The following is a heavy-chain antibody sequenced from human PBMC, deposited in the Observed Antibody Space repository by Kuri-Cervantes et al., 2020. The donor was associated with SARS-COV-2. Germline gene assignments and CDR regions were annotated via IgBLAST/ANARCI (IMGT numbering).Heavy chain of an antibody. CDR2: INHSGST. CDR1: GGSFSGYY. CDR3: ARGRDKRYSSGSYYYYGMDV. Sequence: SETLSLTCAVYGGSFSGYYWSWIRQPPGKGLEWIGEINHSGSTNYNPSLKSRVTISVDTSKNQFSLKLSSVTAVDTAVYYCARGRDKRYSSGSYYYYGMDVWGQGTTVTVSS. J-gene: IGHJ6*02. V-gene: IGHV4-34*01. D-gene: IGHD6-19*01.